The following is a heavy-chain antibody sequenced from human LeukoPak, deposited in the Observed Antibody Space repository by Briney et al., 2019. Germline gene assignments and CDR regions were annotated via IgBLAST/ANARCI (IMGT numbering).Heavy chain of an antibody. J-gene: IGHJ4*02. CDR1: GGSFSGYY. V-gene: IGHV4-34*01. CDR2: INHSGST. Sequence: PSETLSLTCAVYGGSFSGYYWSWIRQPPGKGLEWIGEINHSGSTNYNPSLKSRATISVDTSKNQFSLKLSSVTAADTAVYYCARRRYYDFWSDKWGQGTLVTVSS. D-gene: IGHD3-3*01. CDR3: ARRRYYDFWSDK.